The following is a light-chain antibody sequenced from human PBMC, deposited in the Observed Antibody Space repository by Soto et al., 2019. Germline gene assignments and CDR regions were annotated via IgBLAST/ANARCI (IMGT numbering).Light chain of an antibody. CDR3: QQRYNWPLT. V-gene: IGKV3-11*01. CDR1: QSVSNS. CDR2: DAS. Sequence: IVLTQSPATLSLSPGERATLSCRASQSVSNSLAWFQQKPGQAPRLLIYDASNRATGIPARFTGSGSGSDFTLTISSLEPEEFGVYYCQQRYNWPLTFGGGTKVDIK. J-gene: IGKJ4*01.